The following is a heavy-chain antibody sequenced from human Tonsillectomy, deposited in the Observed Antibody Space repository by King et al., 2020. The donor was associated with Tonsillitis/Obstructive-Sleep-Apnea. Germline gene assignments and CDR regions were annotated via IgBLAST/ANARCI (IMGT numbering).Heavy chain of an antibody. CDR3: ARVAKGDLSHIDY. J-gene: IGHJ4*02. Sequence: VQLVESGGGVVQPGRSLRLSCAASGFTFSSYGMHWVRQPPGKGLEWVAVIGYYGSNKYYADSVKGRFTISRDNSKNTLYLQMNSLRAEDTAVYYCARVAKGDLSHIDYWGQGTLVTVSP. CDR2: IGYYGSNK. V-gene: IGHV3-33*01. CDR1: GFTFSSYG. D-gene: IGHD2-21*02.